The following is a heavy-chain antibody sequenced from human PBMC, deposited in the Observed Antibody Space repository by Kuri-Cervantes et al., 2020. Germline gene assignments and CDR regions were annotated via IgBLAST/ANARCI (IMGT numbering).Heavy chain of an antibody. D-gene: IGHD3-22*01. CDR2: INHSGST. J-gene: IGHJ4*02. Sequence: GSLRLSCAVYGGSFSGYYWSWIRQPPGKGLEWIGEINHSGSTNYNPSLKSRVTISVDTPKNQFSLKLSSVTAADTAVYYCARRGGPYYYDRSGYRGSLYRGVFYGYWGQGTLVTVSS. V-gene: IGHV4-34*01. CDR1: GGSFSGYY. CDR3: ARRGGPYYYDRSGYRGSLYRGVFYGY.